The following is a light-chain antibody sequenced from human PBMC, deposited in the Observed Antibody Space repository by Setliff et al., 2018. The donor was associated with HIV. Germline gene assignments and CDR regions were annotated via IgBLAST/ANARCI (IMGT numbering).Light chain of an antibody. CDR3: CSYVGSSTYV. CDR2: EVS. J-gene: IGLJ1*01. CDR1: SSDVGSYNL. V-gene: IGLV2-23*02. Sequence: QSALTQPASVSGSPGQSITLSCTGTSSDVGSYNLVSWYQHHPGKAPKLMIYEVSKRPSGVSNRFSGSKSGNTASLTISGLQAEDEADYYCCSYVGSSTYVFGTGTKVTVL.